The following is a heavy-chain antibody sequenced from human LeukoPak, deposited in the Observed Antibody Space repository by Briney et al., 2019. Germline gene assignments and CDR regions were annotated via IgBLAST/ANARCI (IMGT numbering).Heavy chain of an antibody. J-gene: IGHJ6*03. D-gene: IGHD3-22*01. V-gene: IGHV1-69*05. CDR3: ARKSVDYYDSSDVEYYYYMDV. Sequence: SVKVSCKASGGTFSSYAISWVRQAPGQGLEWMGGIIPIFGTANYAQKFQGRVTITTDESTSTAYMELSSLRSEDTAVYYCARKSVDYYDSSDVEYYYYMDVWGKGTTVTVSS. CDR1: GGTFSSYA. CDR2: IIPIFGTA.